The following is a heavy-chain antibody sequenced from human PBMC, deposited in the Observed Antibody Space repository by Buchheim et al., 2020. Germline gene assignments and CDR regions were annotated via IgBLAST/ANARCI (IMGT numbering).Heavy chain of an antibody. D-gene: IGHD3-3*01. J-gene: IGHJ5*02. V-gene: IGHV3-74*01. CDR1: GFTFNNYW. Sequence: EVQLVESGGGLVQPGGSLRLSCAASGFTFNNYWMHWVRQAPGKGLVWVSRINSDGSSTTYADYVKGRFIISRDNAKNTLYLQMNSLRAEDTAVYYCARVVADFWSGPWWFDPWGQGTL. CDR3: ARVVADFWSGPWWFDP. CDR2: INSDGSST.